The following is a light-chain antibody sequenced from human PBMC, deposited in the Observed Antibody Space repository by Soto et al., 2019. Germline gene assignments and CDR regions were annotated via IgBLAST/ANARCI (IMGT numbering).Light chain of an antibody. Sequence: EIVMTQSPATLSVSPGERVTLSCRASQSIGSSLGWYQQKPGQAPRLLIYDASTRATGVPARFSGTGSGTEFTLTISSLQSADFATYYCQHCDTWSAFGQGTRLEIK. CDR1: QSIGSS. J-gene: IGKJ5*01. V-gene: IGKV3-15*01. CDR2: DAS. CDR3: QHCDTWSA.